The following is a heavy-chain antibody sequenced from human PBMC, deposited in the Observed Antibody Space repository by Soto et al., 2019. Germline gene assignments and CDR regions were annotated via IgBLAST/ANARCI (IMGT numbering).Heavy chain of an antibody. CDR1: GYTFTIYG. Sequence: ASVKVSCKASGYTFTIYGISWVRQAPVQGLEWMGWISAYNGNTNYAQKLQGRVTMTTDTSTSTAYMELRSLRSDDTAVYYCASSSVSYYDSSGYYSYYYYGMDVWGQGTTVTVSS. CDR2: ISAYNGNT. J-gene: IGHJ6*02. V-gene: IGHV1-18*04. CDR3: ASSSVSYYDSSGYYSYYYYGMDV. D-gene: IGHD3-22*01.